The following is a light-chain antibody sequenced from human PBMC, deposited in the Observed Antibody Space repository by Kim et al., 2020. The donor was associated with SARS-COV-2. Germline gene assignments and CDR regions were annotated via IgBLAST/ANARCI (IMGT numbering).Light chain of an antibody. CDR3: LIWHNSAWV. Sequence: QPVLTQPSSLSASPGASASLTCTLRSGIHVGTYTIYWYQQKPGSPPQYLLRYKSDSHQQQGSGVPSRFSGSKDASANAGILLISGLQFEDEADYYCLIWHNSAWVFGGGTQLTVL. CDR1: SGIHVGTYT. J-gene: IGLJ3*02. CDR2: YKSDSHQ. V-gene: IGLV5-45*02.